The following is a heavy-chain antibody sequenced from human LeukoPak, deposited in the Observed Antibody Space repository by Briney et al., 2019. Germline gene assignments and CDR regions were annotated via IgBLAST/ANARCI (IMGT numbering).Heavy chain of an antibody. CDR1: GGSISSYY. V-gene: IGHV4-59*01. Sequence: SETLSLTCTVSGGSISSYYRSWIRQPPGKGLEWIGYIYYSGSTNYNPSLKSRVTISVDTSKNQFSLKLSSVTAADTAVYYCARTLVYYGSGSYYNQYFDYWGQGTLVTVSS. D-gene: IGHD3-10*01. CDR2: IYYSGST. J-gene: IGHJ4*02. CDR3: ARTLVYYGSGSYYNQYFDY.